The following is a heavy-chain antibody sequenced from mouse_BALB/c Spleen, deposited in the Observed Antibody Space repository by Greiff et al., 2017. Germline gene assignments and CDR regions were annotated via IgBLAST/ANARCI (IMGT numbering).Heavy chain of an antibody. J-gene: IGHJ4*01. CDR3: ARDYDYSYAMDY. D-gene: IGHD2-4*01. V-gene: IGHV5-4*02. CDR1: GFTFSDYY. Sequence: EVMLVESGGGLVKPGGSLKLSCAASGFTFSDYYMYWVRQTPEKRLEWVATISDGGSYTYYPDSVKGRFTISRDNAKNNLYLQMSSLKSEDTAMYYCARDYDYSYAMDYWGQGTSVTVSS. CDR2: ISDGGSYT.